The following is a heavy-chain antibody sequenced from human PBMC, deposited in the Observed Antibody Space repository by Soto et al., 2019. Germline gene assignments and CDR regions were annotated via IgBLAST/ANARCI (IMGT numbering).Heavy chain of an antibody. V-gene: IGHV3-15*07. CDR1: GFTFSNAW. D-gene: IGHD3-22*01. CDR3: TPDSYITTITVGFDY. Sequence: GGSLRLSCAASGFTFSNAWINWVRQTPGRGLEWVGRVKSKNDGGPTDFAAPVKGRFAISRDDSKNMVYLEMTSLQTENTAMYYCTPDSYITTITVGFDYWGHATLVTVCS. J-gene: IGHJ4*01. CDR2: VKSKNDGGPT.